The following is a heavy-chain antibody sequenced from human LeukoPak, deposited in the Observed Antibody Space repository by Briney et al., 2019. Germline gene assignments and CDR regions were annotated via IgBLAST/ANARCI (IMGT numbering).Heavy chain of an antibody. CDR2: ISSDGNDK. CDR1: GVTFRSYG. V-gene: IGHV3-30*03. Sequence: GGSLRLSCAVSGVTFRSYGMHWVRQAPGKGLEWVALISSDGNDKLYGDSVRGRFTISRDDSKNTLYLQMNSLRAEDTAAYYCARTKYSSSFWFDPWGQGTLVTVSS. CDR3: ARTKYSSSFWFDP. J-gene: IGHJ5*02. D-gene: IGHD6-6*01.